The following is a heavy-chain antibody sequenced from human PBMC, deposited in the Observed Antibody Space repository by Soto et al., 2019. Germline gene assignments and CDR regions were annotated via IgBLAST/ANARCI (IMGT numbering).Heavy chain of an antibody. CDR1: GYTFTSYG. Sequence: ASVKVSCKASGYTFTSYGISWVRQAPGQGLEWMGWISAYNGNTNYAQKLQGRVTMTTDTSTSTAYMELRSLRSDDTAVYYCARDAAYYDSSGQDYWGQGTLVTVSS. D-gene: IGHD3-22*01. CDR2: ISAYNGNT. J-gene: IGHJ4*02. CDR3: ARDAAYYDSSGQDY. V-gene: IGHV1-18*01.